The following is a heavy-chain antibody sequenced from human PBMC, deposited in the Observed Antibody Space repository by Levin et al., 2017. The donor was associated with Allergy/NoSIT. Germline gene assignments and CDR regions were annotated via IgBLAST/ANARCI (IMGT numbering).Heavy chain of an antibody. Sequence: GGSLRLSCAASGFTFSTYAMSWVRQAPGKGLEWVSSITGSGDTTYYADSVKGRFTISRDNSKNTLYLQMNSLRAEDTAVYYCAKDRGYSYGLGAFDIWGQGTMVTVSS. D-gene: IGHD5-18*01. CDR1: GFTFSTYA. CDR2: ITGSGDTT. V-gene: IGHV3-23*01. CDR3: AKDRGYSYGLGAFDI. J-gene: IGHJ3*02.